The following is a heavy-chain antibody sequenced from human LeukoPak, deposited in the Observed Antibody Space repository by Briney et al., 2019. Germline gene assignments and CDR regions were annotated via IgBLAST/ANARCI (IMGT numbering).Heavy chain of an antibody. Sequence: SETLSLTCTVSGGSISSYYWSWIRQPAGKGLERIGRIYTSGSTNYNPSLKSRVTISVDKSKNQFSLKLSSVTAADTAVYYCARIAPSIAAAGTSRGGFDYWGQGTLVTVSS. J-gene: IGHJ4*02. D-gene: IGHD6-13*01. CDR3: ARIAPSIAAAGTSRGGFDY. CDR1: GGSISSYY. V-gene: IGHV4-4*07. CDR2: IYTSGST.